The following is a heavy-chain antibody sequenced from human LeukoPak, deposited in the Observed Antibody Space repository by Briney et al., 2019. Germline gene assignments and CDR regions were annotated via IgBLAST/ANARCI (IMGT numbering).Heavy chain of an antibody. Sequence: GGSLRLSCAASGFTFSSYWMSWVRQAPGQGLEWVANIKQDGSEKYYVDSVKGRFTISRDNAKNSLYLQMNSLRAEDTAVYYCARDFREIDYYYYGMDVWGQGTTVTVSS. D-gene: IGHD5-24*01. CDR2: IKQDGSEK. V-gene: IGHV3-7*01. CDR1: GFTFSSYW. CDR3: ARDFREIDYYYYGMDV. J-gene: IGHJ6*02.